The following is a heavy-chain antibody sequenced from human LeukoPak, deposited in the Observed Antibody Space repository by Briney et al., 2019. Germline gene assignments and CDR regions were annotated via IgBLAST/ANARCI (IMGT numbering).Heavy chain of an antibody. CDR1: GGTFSSYA. D-gene: IGHD6-19*01. CDR3: ARGTSTVADTFDY. J-gene: IGHJ4*02. Sequence: SVKAACKASGGTFSSYAISWVRQPPGQGLEWMGRIIPIFGTANYARKFQGRVTITTDESTGTAYMELSSLRSEDTAVYYCARGTSTVADTFDYWGQGTLVTVSS. CDR2: IIPIFGTA. V-gene: IGHV1-69*05.